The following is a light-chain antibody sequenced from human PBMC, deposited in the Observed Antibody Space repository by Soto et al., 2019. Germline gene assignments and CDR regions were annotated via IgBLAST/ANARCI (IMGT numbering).Light chain of an antibody. V-gene: IGKV3-20*01. Sequence: EIWLTQSPGTLSLSPGERATLSCRASQSVSSSYLAWYQQKPGQAPRLLIYGASSRATGIPDRFSGSGSATDFTLTISRLEPEDFAVYYCQEYGTSRTFGQGTKVESK. CDR1: QSVSSSY. J-gene: IGKJ1*01. CDR2: GAS. CDR3: QEYGTSRT.